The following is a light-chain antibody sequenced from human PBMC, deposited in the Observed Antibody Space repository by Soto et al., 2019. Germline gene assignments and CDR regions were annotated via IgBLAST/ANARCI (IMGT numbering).Light chain of an antibody. Sequence: EIGLTQSPGTLSLSPGERATLSCRASQSINNRYLAWYQQKPGQAPRLLIYGASSRATGITDRFIGSGSGTDFTLTISRLEPEDFAVYYCQQFGSSPGFTFGPGTKVDIK. CDR1: QSINNRY. V-gene: IGKV3-20*01. J-gene: IGKJ3*01. CDR2: GAS. CDR3: QQFGSSPGFT.